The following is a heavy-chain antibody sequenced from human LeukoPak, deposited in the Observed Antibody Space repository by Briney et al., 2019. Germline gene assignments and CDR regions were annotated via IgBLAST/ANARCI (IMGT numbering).Heavy chain of an antibody. D-gene: IGHD3-10*01. Sequence: SQTLSLTCAVSGGSISSGGYSWSWIRQPPGKGLEWIGYIYHSGSTYYNPSLKSRVTISVDRSKNQFSLKLSSVTAADTAVYYCARVYYYGSGSHIDYWGQGTLVTVSS. J-gene: IGHJ4*02. V-gene: IGHV4-30-2*01. CDR1: GGSISSGGYS. CDR3: ARVYYYGSGSHIDY. CDR2: IYHSGST.